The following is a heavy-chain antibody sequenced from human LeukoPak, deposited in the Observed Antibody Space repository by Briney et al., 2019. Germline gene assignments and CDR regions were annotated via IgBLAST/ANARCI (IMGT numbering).Heavy chain of an antibody. CDR1: GFTVSSNY. Sequence: AGGSLRLSCAASGFTVSSNYMGWVRQAPGKGLEWVSVIYSGGSTYYADSVKGRFTISRDNSKNTLYLQMNSLRAEDTAVYYCARDLRDDSSGYYYYYYGMDVWGQGTTVTVSS. D-gene: IGHD3-22*01. J-gene: IGHJ6*02. CDR3: ARDLRDDSSGYYYYYYGMDV. V-gene: IGHV3-53*01. CDR2: IYSGGST.